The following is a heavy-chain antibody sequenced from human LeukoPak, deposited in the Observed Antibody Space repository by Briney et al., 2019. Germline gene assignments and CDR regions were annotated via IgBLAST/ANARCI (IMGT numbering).Heavy chain of an antibody. CDR3: AKDYIAAAGSDY. CDR2: ISYDGSNK. D-gene: IGHD6-13*01. V-gene: IGHV3-30*18. CDR1: RFTFSSYG. Sequence: GGSLRLSCAASRFTFSSYGMHWVRQAPGKGLEWVALISYDGSNKYYADSVKGRFTISRDNSKNTLYLQMNSLRAEDTAVYYCAKDYIAAAGSDYWGQGTLVTVPS. J-gene: IGHJ4*02.